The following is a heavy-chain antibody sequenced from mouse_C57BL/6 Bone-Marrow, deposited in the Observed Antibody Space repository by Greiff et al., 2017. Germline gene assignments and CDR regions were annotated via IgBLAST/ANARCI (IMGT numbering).Heavy chain of an antibody. CDR2: INPNYGTT. V-gene: IGHV1-39*01. Sequence: VMPGASVKISCKASGYSFTDYNMTWVKQSNGKSLEWIGVINPNYGTTSYNQNFKGKATLPVDQSSSTAYMQHNSLTSEDSAVYYCARGGLLLVNYYAMDYGGQGTSVTVSS. J-gene: IGHJ4*01. CDR3: ARGGLLLVNYYAMDY. CDR1: GYSFTDYN. D-gene: IGHD1-1*01.